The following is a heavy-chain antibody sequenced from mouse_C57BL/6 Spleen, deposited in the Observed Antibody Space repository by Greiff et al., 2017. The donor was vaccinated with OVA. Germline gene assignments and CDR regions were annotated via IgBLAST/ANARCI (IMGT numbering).Heavy chain of an antibody. J-gene: IGHJ1*03. CDR3: ARRTTVVPYWYFDV. CDR1: GYTFTDYF. Sequence: VQLQQSGPELVKPGASVKISCKASGYTFTDYFMNWVKQSHGKSLEWIGDINPNNGGTSYNQKFKGKATLTVDKSSSTAYMELRSLTSEDSAVYYCARRTTVVPYWYFDVWGTGTTVTVSS. V-gene: IGHV1-26*01. CDR2: INPNNGGT. D-gene: IGHD1-1*01.